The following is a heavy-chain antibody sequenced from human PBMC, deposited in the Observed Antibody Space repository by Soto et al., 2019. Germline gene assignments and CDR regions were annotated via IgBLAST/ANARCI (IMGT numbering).Heavy chain of an antibody. Sequence: DVQLVESGGGLIQPGRSLRLSCAAFGLTVSGKKYMAWVRQAPGKGLEWVSGLYDVDGTYYADSVKGRFTISRDSSKNIVYLQMNSLRPDDTAVYYCASWVLQEPAYGIWGLGTTVTVSS. CDR3: ASWVLQEPAYGI. D-gene: IGHD1-1*01. CDR1: GLTVSGKKY. V-gene: IGHV3-53*01. CDR2: LYDVDGT. J-gene: IGHJ3*02.